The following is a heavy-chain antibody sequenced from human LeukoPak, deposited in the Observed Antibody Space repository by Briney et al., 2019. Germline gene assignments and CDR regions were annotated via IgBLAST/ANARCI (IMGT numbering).Heavy chain of an antibody. D-gene: IGHD3-10*01. CDR3: AREYGSGSNSFDY. J-gene: IGHJ4*02. V-gene: IGHV1-18*01. CDR2: ISAKNGNT. Sequence: ASVKVSCKASGYTFANYGISWVRQAPGQGLEWMGWISAKNGNTKYAQKFQGRVIMTTDTSTTTAWMELRSLRSDDTAVYYCAREYGSGSNSFDYWGQGTLVTVSS. CDR1: GYTFANYG.